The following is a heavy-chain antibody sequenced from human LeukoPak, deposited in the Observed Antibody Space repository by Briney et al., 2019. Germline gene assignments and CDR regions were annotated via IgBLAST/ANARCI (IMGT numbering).Heavy chain of an antibody. CDR1: GFTFSSYE. J-gene: IGHJ6*04. CDR2: ISSSGSTI. V-gene: IGHV3-48*03. D-gene: IGHD3-10*02. CDR3: AELGITMIGGV. Sequence: RGSLRLSGAASGFTFSSYEMNWVRQAPGKGLGWVSYISSSGSTIYYADSVKGRFTISRDNAKNSLYLQVNSLRAEDTAGYYCAELGITMIGGVWGKGPTVTISS.